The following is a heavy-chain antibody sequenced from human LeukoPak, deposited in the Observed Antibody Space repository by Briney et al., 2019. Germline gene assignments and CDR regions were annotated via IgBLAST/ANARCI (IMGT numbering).Heavy chain of an antibody. CDR3: ARDTRPSILTGYYNSYYFDY. CDR1: GGTFSSYT. D-gene: IGHD3-9*01. Sequence: GSSVKASCKASGGTFSSYTISWVRQAPGQGLEWMGRIIPILGIANYAQKFQGRVTITADKSTSTAYMELSSLRSEDTAVYYCARDTRPSILTGYYNSYYFDYWGQGTLVTVSS. J-gene: IGHJ4*02. CDR2: IIPILGIA. V-gene: IGHV1-69*04.